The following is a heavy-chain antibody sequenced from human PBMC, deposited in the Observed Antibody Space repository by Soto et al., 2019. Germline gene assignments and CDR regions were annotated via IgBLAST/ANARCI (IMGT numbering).Heavy chain of an antibody. Sequence: QVQLVQSGAEVKRPGDSVKVSCQASGYTFGHFYITWVRQAPGQGLEWMGAISPHNRNTNYAEKFRGRVPWTTDTSRTTPYMELGAWDLTAPAFNYVAKMEGGYDFLTGYIRAHPFAQWGREPWSPSPQ. CDR1: GYTFGHFY. D-gene: IGHD3-9*01. V-gene: IGHV1-18*01. CDR3: AKMEGGYDFLTGYIRAHPFAQ. J-gene: IGHJ4*02. CDR2: ISPHNRNT.